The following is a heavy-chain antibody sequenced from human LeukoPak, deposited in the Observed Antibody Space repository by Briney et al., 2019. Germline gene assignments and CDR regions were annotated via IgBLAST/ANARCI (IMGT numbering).Heavy chain of an antibody. V-gene: IGHV1-69*05. Sequence: GASVKVSCKASGRTFSSYAISCVRQAPGQGLEWMGGIIPIFGTANYAQKFQGRVTITTDESTSTAYMELSSLRSEDTAVYYCARGALPGLLDYWGQGTLVTVSS. CDR1: GRTFSSYA. J-gene: IGHJ4*02. CDR3: ARGALPGLLDY. CDR2: IIPIFGTA.